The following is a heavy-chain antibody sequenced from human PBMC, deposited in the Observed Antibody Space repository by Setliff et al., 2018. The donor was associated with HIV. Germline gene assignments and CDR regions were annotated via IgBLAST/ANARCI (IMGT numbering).Heavy chain of an antibody. CDR1: GGSISRYY. Sequence: SETLSLTCTVSGGSISRYYWSWIRQPPGKGLEWIGYIYYSGTTNYNPSLKSRITISVDTSKNQFSLKLSSVTAADTAVYSCARHWYSSSWYHVFDIWGQVTMVTVSS. V-gene: IGHV4-59*08. CDR2: IYYSGTT. J-gene: IGHJ3*02. CDR3: ARHWYSSSWYHVFDI. D-gene: IGHD6-13*01.